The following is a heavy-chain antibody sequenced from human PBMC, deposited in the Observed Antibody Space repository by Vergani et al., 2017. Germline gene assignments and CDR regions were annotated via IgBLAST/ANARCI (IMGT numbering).Heavy chain of an antibody. CDR3: GNKMDYYGSGSPDAYYFDY. CDR1: GGSISSSSYY. D-gene: IGHD3-10*01. V-gene: IGHV4-39*01. CDR2: IYYSGST. Sequence: QMQLQESGPGLVKPSETLSLTCTVSGGSISSSSYYWDWIRQPPGKGLEWIGNIYYSGSTYYNPSLKSRVTISIDTSKNHFSLKLSSVTAADTAVYYCGNKMDYYGSGSPDAYYFDYWGQGTLVTVSS. J-gene: IGHJ4*02.